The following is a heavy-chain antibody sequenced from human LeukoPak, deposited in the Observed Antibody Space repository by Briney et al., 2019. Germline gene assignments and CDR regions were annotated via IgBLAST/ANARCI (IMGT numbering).Heavy chain of an antibody. D-gene: IGHD3-3*01. Sequence: SETLSLTCAVYGGSFSGYYWSWIRQPPGKGLEWIGEINHSGSTNYNPSLKSRVTISVDTSKNQFSLKLSSVTAADTAVYYCARGRTLRFLEWLSEPYFDYWGQGTLVTVSS. CDR2: INHSGST. V-gene: IGHV4-34*01. J-gene: IGHJ4*02. CDR3: ARGRTLRFLEWLSEPYFDY. CDR1: GGSFSGYY.